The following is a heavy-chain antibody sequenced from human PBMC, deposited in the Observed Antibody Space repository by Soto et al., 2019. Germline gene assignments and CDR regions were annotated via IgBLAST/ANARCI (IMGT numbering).Heavy chain of an antibody. Sequence: QVQLVESGGGVVQPGRSLRLSCVASGVSFSTYGMHWVRQAPGKGLEWVASIWHDGIYKFHADALKGRFAISRDNSMNSLYLQMNSLTVEDTAMYSCATEGGVGYGSSWGAFWGQGTLVSVSS. V-gene: IGHV3-33*01. D-gene: IGHD5-12*01. CDR1: GVSFSTYG. J-gene: IGHJ4*02. CDR3: ATEGGVGYGSSWGAF. CDR2: IWHDGIYK.